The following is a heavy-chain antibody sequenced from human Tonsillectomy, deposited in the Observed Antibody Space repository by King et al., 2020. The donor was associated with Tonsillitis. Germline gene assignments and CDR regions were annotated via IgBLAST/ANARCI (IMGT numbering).Heavy chain of an antibody. CDR3: ALFYDFWSGYYEAYYYYGMDV. Sequence: QLQESGPGLVKPSETLSLTCTVSGGSISSSSYYWGWIRQPPGKGLEWIGSIYYSGSTYYNPSLKSGVTISVDTSKNQFSLKLSSVTAADTAVYYCALFYDFWSGYYEAYYYYGMDVWGQGTTVTVSS. CDR1: GGSISSSSYY. V-gene: IGHV4-39*01. J-gene: IGHJ6*02. CDR2: IYYSGST. D-gene: IGHD3-3*01.